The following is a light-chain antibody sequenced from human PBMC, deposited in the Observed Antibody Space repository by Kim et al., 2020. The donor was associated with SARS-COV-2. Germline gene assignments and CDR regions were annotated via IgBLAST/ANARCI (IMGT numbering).Light chain of an antibody. Sequence: SPGERAALSCRASQSVSKYLAWYQQKPGQAPILLIYDTSNRATGIPARFSGRGSGTDFTLTISSLEPEDFAVYYCQQSNDWPPLTFGQGTKVDIK. J-gene: IGKJ1*01. CDR3: QQSNDWPPLT. V-gene: IGKV3-11*01. CDR1: QSVSKY. CDR2: DTS.